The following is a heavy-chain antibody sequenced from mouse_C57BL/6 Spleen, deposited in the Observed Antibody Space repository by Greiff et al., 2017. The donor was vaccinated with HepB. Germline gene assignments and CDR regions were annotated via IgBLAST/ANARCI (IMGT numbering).Heavy chain of an antibody. CDR2: INPSTGGT. V-gene: IGHV1-42*01. D-gene: IGHD1-1*01. CDR1: GYSFTGYY. Sequence: EVQGVESGPELVKPGASVKISCKASGYSFTGYYMNWVKQSPEKSLEWIGEINPSTGGTTYNQKFKAKATLTVDKSSSTAYMQLKSLTSEDSAVYYCARTTVVAFEAMDYWGQGTSVTVSS. J-gene: IGHJ4*01. CDR3: ARTTVVAFEAMDY.